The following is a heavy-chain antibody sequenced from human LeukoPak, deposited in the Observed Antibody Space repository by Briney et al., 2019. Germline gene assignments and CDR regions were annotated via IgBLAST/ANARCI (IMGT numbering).Heavy chain of an antibody. D-gene: IGHD6-19*01. Sequence: PGGSLRLSCAASGFTVSSNYMSWVRQAPGKGLEWVAISYSGNTTYCADSVRGRFIISRDKSKNRLHLQMNSLRAEDTAVYYCATYSSGRRGYYFDSWGQGTLVTVSS. J-gene: IGHJ4*02. CDR2: SYSGNTT. CDR1: GFTVSSNY. V-gene: IGHV3-66*01. CDR3: ATYSSGRRGYYFDS.